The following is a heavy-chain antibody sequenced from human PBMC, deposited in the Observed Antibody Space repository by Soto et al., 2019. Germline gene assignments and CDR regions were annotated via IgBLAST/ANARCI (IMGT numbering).Heavy chain of an antibody. V-gene: IGHV3-9*01. CDR2: ISWNSGTM. Sequence: EVQLVESGGGLVQPGRSLRLSCAASGFSFDEYAMHWVRQAPGKGLEWVSGISWNSGTMGYGDSVKGRFTISRDNAKNSLXXQMNXLXAEDXAXXYXAKGFCSSTRCLTYSYMDVWGKGTTVTVSS. CDR1: GFSFDEYA. J-gene: IGHJ6*03. CDR3: AKGFCSSTRCLTYSYMDV. D-gene: IGHD2-2*01.